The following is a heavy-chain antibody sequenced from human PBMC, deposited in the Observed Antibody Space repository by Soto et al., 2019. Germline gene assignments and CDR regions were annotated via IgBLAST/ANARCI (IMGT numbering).Heavy chain of an antibody. V-gene: IGHV3-33*01. J-gene: IGHJ4*02. CDR1: GFSLSDYA. Sequence: PVGSLRLSCVASGFSLSDYAVNWVRQAPGKGLEWVAVIWYDGSNKYYADSVKGRFTISRDNSKNTLYLQMNSLRAEDTAVYYCARDHYDFWSGYTTFDYWGQGTLVTVSS. CDR3: ARDHYDFWSGYTTFDY. D-gene: IGHD3-3*01. CDR2: IWYDGSNK.